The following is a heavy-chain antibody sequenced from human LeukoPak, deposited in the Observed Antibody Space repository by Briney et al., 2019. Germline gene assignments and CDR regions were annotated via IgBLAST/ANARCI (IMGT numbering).Heavy chain of an antibody. J-gene: IGHJ6*02. CDR3: ARDEWRRVFYYGMDV. V-gene: IGHV3-9*01. CDR1: GFTFDDYA. D-gene: IGHD3-3*01. Sequence: RSGGSLRLSCAASGFTFDDYAMPWVRQAPGKGLEWVSGISWNSGNIGYADSVKGRFTISRDNAKNSLYLQMNSLRTEDTALYFCARDEWRRVFYYGMDVWGQGTTVAVSS. CDR2: ISWNSGNI.